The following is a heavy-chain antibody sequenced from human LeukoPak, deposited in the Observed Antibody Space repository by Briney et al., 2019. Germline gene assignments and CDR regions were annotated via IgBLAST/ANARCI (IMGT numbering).Heavy chain of an antibody. Sequence: ASVKVSCKASGYTFTSYDINWVRQATGQGLEWMGWMNPTSGNTVYAQKFQGRVTMTRNTSISTAYIELSSLRFEDTAVYYCARVERTPWVWFDPWGQGTQVTVSS. V-gene: IGHV1-8*01. CDR2: MNPTSGNT. CDR3: ARVERTPWVWFDP. J-gene: IGHJ5*02. CDR1: GYTFTSYD.